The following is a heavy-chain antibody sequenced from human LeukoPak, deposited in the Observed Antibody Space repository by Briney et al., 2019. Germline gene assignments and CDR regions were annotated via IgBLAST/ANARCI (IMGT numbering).Heavy chain of an antibody. V-gene: IGHV3-23*01. CDR2: ISGSGGTT. CDR3: AKDSRRDHYDFVGPGLSYYYSVDV. J-gene: IGHJ6*02. Sequence: PGGSLRLSCAASGFAFRSYAMNWVRQAPGKGLEWVSGISGSGGTTYYTDSVKGRFTISRDNPKNTLYLQMNRLRVDDTAVYYCAKDSRRDHYDFVGPGLSYYYSVDVWGRGTTVTVSS. CDR1: GFAFRSYA. D-gene: IGHD3-3*01.